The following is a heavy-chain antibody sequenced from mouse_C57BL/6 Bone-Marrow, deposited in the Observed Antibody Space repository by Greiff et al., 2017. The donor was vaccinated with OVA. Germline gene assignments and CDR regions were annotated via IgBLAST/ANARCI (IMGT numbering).Heavy chain of an antibody. CDR2: IYPGRGSI. V-gene: IGHV1-55*01. D-gene: IGHD2-5*01. CDR1: GYTFTSYW. J-gene: IGHJ3*01. CDR3: ARAPYYSNYPAWFAY. Sequence: QFQLQQPGAELVKPGASVKMSCKASGYTFTSYWITWVKQRPGQGLEWIGDIYPGRGSINYNEKFKSKATLTVDPSSSTAYMQLSSLTSEDSAVYYCARAPYYSNYPAWFAYWGQGTLVTVSA.